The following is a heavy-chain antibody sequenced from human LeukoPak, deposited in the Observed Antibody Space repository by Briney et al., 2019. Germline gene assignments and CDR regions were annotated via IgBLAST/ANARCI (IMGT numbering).Heavy chain of an antibody. V-gene: IGHV3-30*18. Sequence: GGSLRLSCAASGFTFSSYGMHWVRQAPGKGLEWVAVISYDGSNKYYADSVKGRFTISRDNSKNTLYLQVNSLRAEDTAVYYCAEEEGIAVAGTFYYGMDVWGQGTTVTVSS. J-gene: IGHJ6*02. CDR1: GFTFSSYG. D-gene: IGHD6-19*01. CDR3: AEEEGIAVAGTFYYGMDV. CDR2: ISYDGSNK.